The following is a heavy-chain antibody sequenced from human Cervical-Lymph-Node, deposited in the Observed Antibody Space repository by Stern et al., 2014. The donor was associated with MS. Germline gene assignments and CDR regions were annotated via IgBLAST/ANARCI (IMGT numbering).Heavy chain of an antibody. CDR2: VHYSGTT. CDR1: GGSISSYY. J-gene: IGHJ4*02. V-gene: IGHV4-59*08. Sequence: VQLVESGPGLVKPSETLSLTCSVSGGSISSYYWNWIRQPPGKGLEWIANVHYSGTTKYNPSLTSRGTILLDTSMTKISLKLPSVTAADTAVYYCAGSGTYYPDYWGQGILVTVSS. D-gene: IGHD3-3*01. CDR3: AGSGTYYPDY.